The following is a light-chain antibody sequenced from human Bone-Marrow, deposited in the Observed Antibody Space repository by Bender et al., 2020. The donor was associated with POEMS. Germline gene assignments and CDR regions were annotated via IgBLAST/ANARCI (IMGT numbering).Light chain of an antibody. Sequence: QSALTQPASVSGSPGQSITISCTGTSSDVGAYNYVSWYQQHPGKAPRLMIYDVTNRPSGVSNRFSGSKSGNTASLTISGLQADDEADYYCSSYAGTKILLFGGGTKLTVL. CDR1: SSDVGAYNY. CDR2: DVT. V-gene: IGLV2-14*03. J-gene: IGLJ2*01. CDR3: SSYAGTKILL.